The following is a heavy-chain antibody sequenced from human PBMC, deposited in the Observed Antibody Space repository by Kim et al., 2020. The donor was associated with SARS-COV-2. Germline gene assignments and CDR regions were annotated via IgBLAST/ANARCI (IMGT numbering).Heavy chain of an antibody. Sequence: SETLSLTCTVSGGSISSYYWSWIRQPPGKGLEWIGYIYYSGSTNYNPSLKSRVTISVDTSKNQFSLKLSSVTAADTAVYYCARDRQQLVLGGAFGIWGQGTMVTVSS. CDR1: GGSISSYY. D-gene: IGHD6-13*01. J-gene: IGHJ3*02. CDR3: ARDRQQLVLGGAFGI. V-gene: IGHV4-59*01. CDR2: IYYSGST.